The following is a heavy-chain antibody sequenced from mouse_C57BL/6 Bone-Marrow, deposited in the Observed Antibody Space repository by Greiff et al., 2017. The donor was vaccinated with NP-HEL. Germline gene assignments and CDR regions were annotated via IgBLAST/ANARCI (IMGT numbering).Heavy chain of an antibody. CDR2: IDPSDSET. D-gene: IGHD2-2*01. Sequence: QVQLQQPGAELVRPGSSVKLSCKASGYTFTSYWMHWVKQRPIQGLEWIGNIDPSDSETHYNQKFKDKDTLTVDKSSSTAYMQLSSLTSEDSAVYYCARGFYYGYDGGFAYWGQGTLVTVSA. J-gene: IGHJ3*01. V-gene: IGHV1-52*01. CDR3: ARGFYYGYDGGFAY. CDR1: GYTFTSYW.